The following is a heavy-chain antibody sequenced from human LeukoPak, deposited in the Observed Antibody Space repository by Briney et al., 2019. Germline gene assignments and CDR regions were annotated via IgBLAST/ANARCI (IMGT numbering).Heavy chain of an antibody. J-gene: IGHJ4*02. V-gene: IGHV1-46*01. CDR3: ARVFSRFGGEDSSGWYGY. CDR1: GYTFRSYY. CDR2: INPSGGST. Sequence: ASVTVSCKASGYTFRSYYMHWVRQAPGQGPEWMGMINPSGGSTTYPQKFQGRVTMTRDTSTSTVNMELSSLRSEDTAVYYCARVFSRFGGEDSSGWYGYWGQGTRVTISS. D-gene: IGHD6-19*01.